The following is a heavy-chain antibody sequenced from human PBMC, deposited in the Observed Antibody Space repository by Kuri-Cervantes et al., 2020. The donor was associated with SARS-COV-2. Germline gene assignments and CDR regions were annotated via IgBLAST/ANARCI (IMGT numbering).Heavy chain of an antibody. V-gene: IGHV3-21*01. CDR2: ISSSSSYI. Sequence: GESLKISCAASGFTFSSYSMNWVRQAPGKGLEWVSSISSSSSYIYYADSVKGRFTISRDNSKNTLYLQMNSLRAEDTAVYYCARDRIAPTGWDYYMDVWGKGTTVTVSS. D-gene: IGHD2-15*01. CDR3: ARDRIAPTGWDYYMDV. CDR1: GFTFSSYS. J-gene: IGHJ6*03.